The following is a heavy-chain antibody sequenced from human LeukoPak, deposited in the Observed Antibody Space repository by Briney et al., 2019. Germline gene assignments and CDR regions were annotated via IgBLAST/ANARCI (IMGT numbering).Heavy chain of an antibody. CDR1: GFTFSDYA. J-gene: IGHJ6*02. D-gene: IGHD2-15*01. CDR3: TKDLYLQYCRGSACYLNYYNMDV. CDR2: ISYDGSNK. Sequence: TGGSLRLSCVVSGFTFSDYAMSWVRQAPGKGLEWVAVISYDGSNKYYADSVKGRFTISRDNSKNTLYLQMNGLRAEDTAVYYCTKDLYLQYCRGSACYLNYYNMDVWGQGTTVAVSS. V-gene: IGHV3-30*18.